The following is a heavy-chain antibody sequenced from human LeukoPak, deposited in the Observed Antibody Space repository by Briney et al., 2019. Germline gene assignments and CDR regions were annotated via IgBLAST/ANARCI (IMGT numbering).Heavy chain of an antibody. CDR3: SGVIITPYYFDY. CDR2: VYYSGST. Sequence: SETLSLTCTVSGDSISSYYWSWIRQPPGKGLEWIGYVYYSGSTNYNPSLKSRVTISVDTSKNQLSLKLSSVTAADTAVYYCSGVIITPYYFDYWGQGILATVSS. CDR1: GDSISSYY. J-gene: IGHJ4*02. D-gene: IGHD3-3*01. V-gene: IGHV4-59*01.